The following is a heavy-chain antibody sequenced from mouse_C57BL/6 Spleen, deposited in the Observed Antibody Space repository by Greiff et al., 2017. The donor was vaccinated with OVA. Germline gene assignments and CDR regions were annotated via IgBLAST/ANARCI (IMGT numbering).Heavy chain of an antibody. J-gene: IGHJ4*01. CDR3: ARRNPILYYDSSVYAMDY. CDR1: GYTFTDYN. D-gene: IGHD1-1*01. Sequence: EVQLQQSGPELVKPGASVKIPCKASGYTFTDYNMDWVKQSHGKSLEWIGDINPNNGGTIYNQKFKGKATLTVDKSYSTAYMELRSLTSEDTAVYYGARRNPILYYDSSVYAMDYWGQGTSVTVSS. CDR2: INPNNGGT. V-gene: IGHV1-18*01.